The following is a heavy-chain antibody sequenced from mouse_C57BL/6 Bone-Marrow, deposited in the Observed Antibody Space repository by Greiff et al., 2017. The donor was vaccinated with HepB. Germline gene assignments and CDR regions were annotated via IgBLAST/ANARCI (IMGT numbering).Heavy chain of an antibody. Sequence: VQLQQSGAELVRPGTSVKMSCKASGYTFTNYWIGWAKQRPGNGLEWIGDIYPGGGYTNYNEKFKGKATLTADKSYSTAYMQFSSLTSEDSAIYYCARDSSYYVDYWGQGTTLTVSS. CDR2: IYPGGGYT. D-gene: IGHD3-2*01. V-gene: IGHV1-63*01. CDR1: GYTFTNYW. J-gene: IGHJ2*01. CDR3: ARDSSYYVDY.